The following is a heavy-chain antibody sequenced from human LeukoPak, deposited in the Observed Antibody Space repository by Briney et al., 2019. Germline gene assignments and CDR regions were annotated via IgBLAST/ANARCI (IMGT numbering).Heavy chain of an antibody. CDR2: ISGSGGST. CDR3: AKVITAGWQKDDLDI. J-gene: IGHJ3*02. CDR1: GFTFRSNA. V-gene: IGHV3-23*01. D-gene: IGHD5-18*01. Sequence: PGGSLRLSCAASGFTFRSNAMNWVRQAPRKGLKWVSAISGSGGSTYYADSVKGRFTISRDNSKNTLYLQMNNLGAEDTALYYCAKVITAGWQKDDLDIWGRGTMVTVSS.